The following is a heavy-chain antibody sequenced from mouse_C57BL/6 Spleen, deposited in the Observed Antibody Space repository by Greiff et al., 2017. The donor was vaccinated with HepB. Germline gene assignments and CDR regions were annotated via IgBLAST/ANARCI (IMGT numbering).Heavy chain of an antibody. Sequence: QVQLKQPGAELVKPGASVKLSCKASGYTFTSYWMHWVKQRPGQGLEWIGMIHPNSGSTNYNEKFKSKATLTVDKSSSTAYMQLSSLTSEDSAVYYCARSGDYGSRDFDYWGQGTTLTVSS. CDR3: ARSGDYGSRDFDY. J-gene: IGHJ2*01. V-gene: IGHV1-64*01. CDR2: IHPNSGST. D-gene: IGHD1-1*01. CDR1: GYTFTSYW.